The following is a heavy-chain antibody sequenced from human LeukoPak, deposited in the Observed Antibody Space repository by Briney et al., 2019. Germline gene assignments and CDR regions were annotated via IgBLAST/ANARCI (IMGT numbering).Heavy chain of an antibody. D-gene: IGHD1-1*01. CDR3: ASNPPNTGDFYY. CDR2: MSPNSGDA. Sequence: ASVKVSCKTSGYTFTNLDINWLRQAPGQGLEWMGWMSPNSGDAGYAQKFQGRVSMTRDTSISTAYMELSSLRSEDTAVYYCASNPPNTGDFYYWGLGSLVTVSS. CDR1: GYTFTNLD. J-gene: IGHJ4*02. V-gene: IGHV1-8*01.